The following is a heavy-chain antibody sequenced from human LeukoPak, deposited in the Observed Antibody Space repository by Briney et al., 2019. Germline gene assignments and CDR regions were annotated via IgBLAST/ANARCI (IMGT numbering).Heavy chain of an antibody. V-gene: IGHV4-59*01. CDR2: IYYSGST. D-gene: IGHD2-2*01. J-gene: IGHJ4*02. CDR3: ARVGIVVVPAAIPHFDY. Sequence: PSETLSLTCTVSGGSISSYYWSWIRQPPGNGLEWIGYIYYSGSTNYNPSLKSRVTISVDTSKNQFSLKLSSVTAADTAVYYCARVGIVVVPAAIPHFDYWGQGTLVTVSS. CDR1: GGSISSYY.